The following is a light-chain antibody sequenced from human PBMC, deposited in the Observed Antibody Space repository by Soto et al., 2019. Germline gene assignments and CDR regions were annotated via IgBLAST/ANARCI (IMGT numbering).Light chain of an antibody. Sequence: EIVMTQSPATLSVFPGERATLSCRASQRVNSNLAWYQQKPGQAPRLLMYGASTRASGVPARFSGSGSGTEFTLTISSLQSEDFAVYYCQQRSDWPRTFGQGTKLEVK. CDR3: QQRSDWPRT. J-gene: IGKJ2*01. CDR2: GAS. V-gene: IGKV3-15*01. CDR1: QRVNSN.